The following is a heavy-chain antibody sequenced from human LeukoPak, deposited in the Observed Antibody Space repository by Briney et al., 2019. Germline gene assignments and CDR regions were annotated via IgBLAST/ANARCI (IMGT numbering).Heavy chain of an antibody. D-gene: IGHD3-10*01. CDR1: GYTFTSYD. CDR3: GRIYYRRSDYHYYYMDV. J-gene: IGHJ6*03. V-gene: IGHV1-8*01. Sequence: ASVKVSCKASGYTFTSYDINWVRQAPGQGLEWVGWMNPNSGNTGSAQKVQGRITITMNTSISTAYMELSSLRSEETAVYYCGRIYYRRSDYHYYYMDVWGEGTTVTVSS. CDR2: MNPNSGNT.